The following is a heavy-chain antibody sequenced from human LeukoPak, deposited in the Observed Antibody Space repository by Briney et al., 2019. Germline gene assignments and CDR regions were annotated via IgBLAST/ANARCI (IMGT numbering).Heavy chain of an antibody. V-gene: IGHV3-30*04. D-gene: IGHD3-10*01. CDR2: ISYDGSNK. J-gene: IGHJ4*02. CDR3: ARGPPYYYGAGSIPQSFAW. CDR1: GFTFSSYA. Sequence: GRSLRLSCAASGFTFSSYAMHWVRQAPGKGLEWVAVISYDGSNKYYADSVKGRFTISRDNSKNTLYLQMNSLRAEDTAVYYCARGPPYYYGAGSIPQSFAWGGQATLVTLSS.